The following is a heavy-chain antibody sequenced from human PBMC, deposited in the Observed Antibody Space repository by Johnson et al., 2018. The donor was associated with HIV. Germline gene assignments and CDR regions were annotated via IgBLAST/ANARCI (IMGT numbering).Heavy chain of an antibody. CDR2: ISSNGGST. J-gene: IGHJ3*01. V-gene: IGHV3-64*01. D-gene: IGHD5-24*01. CDR3: ARGGRWLQLGAFDV. CDR1: GFTFSNYA. Sequence: EVQLVESGGGLVQPGGSLRLSCAASGFTFSNYAMHWVRQAPGKGLEYVSAISSNGGSTYYATSVKGRFTISRDNSKNTLYLQMGSLRTEDMAIYFCARGGRWLQLGAFDVWGQGTMVTVSS.